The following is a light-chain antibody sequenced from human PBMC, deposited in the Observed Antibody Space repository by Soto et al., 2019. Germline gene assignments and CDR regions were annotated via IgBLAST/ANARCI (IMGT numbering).Light chain of an antibody. Sequence: QSALTQPPSASGSPGQSVTISCTGTSSDVGGYGYVSWYQQYPGKAPKLMIFEVNKRPSGVPDRFSGSKSGNTASLTVSGLQAEDEADYYCSSYAGSNTDVVFGGGTKLTVL. CDR2: EVN. CDR1: SSDVGGYGY. J-gene: IGLJ2*01. CDR3: SSYAGSNTDVV. V-gene: IGLV2-8*01.